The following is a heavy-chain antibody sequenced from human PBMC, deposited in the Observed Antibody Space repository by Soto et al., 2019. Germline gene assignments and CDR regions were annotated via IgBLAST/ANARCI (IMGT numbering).Heavy chain of an antibody. V-gene: IGHV3-30*18. CDR3: AKDVSGWFEYFQH. CDR1: GFTFSSYG. D-gene: IGHD6-19*01. J-gene: IGHJ1*01. Sequence: QVQLVESGGGVVQPGRSLRLSCAASGFTFSSYGMHWVRQAPGKGLEWVAVISYDGSNKYYADSVKGRFTISRDNSKNTLYLQMHSLRAEDTAVYYCAKDVSGWFEYFQHWGQGTLVTVSS. CDR2: ISYDGSNK.